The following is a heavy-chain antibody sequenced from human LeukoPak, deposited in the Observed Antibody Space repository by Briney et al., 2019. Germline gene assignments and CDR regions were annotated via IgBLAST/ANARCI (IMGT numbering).Heavy chain of an antibody. CDR1: GGSISSDY. D-gene: IGHD1-14*01. J-gene: IGHJ5*02. Sequence: PSETLSLTCIVSGGSISSDYWSWIRQPAGKGREWIGRIYTRGSTNYNPSLKSRVTMSVDTSKNQFSLKLSSVTAADTAVYYCARDLTGWFDPWGQGTLVTVSS. CDR3: ARDLTGWFDP. V-gene: IGHV4-4*07. CDR2: IYTRGST.